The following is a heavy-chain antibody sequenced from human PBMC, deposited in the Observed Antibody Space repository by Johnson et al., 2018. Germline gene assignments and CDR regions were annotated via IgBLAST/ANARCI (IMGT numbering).Heavy chain of an antibody. CDR1: GGSISRSNYY. CDR3: ARGDWFDP. D-gene: IGHD3-16*01. J-gene: IGHJ5*01. Sequence: QVQLQESGPGLVKPSETLSLTCTVSGGSISRSNYYWAWIRQPPGKGLEWIGSIYYSGSTYYNPSLKSRVTISVDTPKNQFSLDLTFVTAADPGGYYCARGDWFDPWGQGTLVTVSS. V-gene: IGHV4-39*01. CDR2: IYYSGST.